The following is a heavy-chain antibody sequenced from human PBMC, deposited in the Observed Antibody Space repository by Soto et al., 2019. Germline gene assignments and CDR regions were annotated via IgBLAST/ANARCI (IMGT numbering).Heavy chain of an antibody. Sequence: PGGSLRLSCAASGFTFSSYGMHWVRQALGKGLEWVAVISYDGSNKYYADSVKGRFTISRDNSKNTLYLQMNSLRAEDTAVYYCAKEAVVVAAYYFDYWGQGTLVTVS. V-gene: IGHV3-30*18. CDR2: ISYDGSNK. CDR3: AKEAVVVAAYYFDY. J-gene: IGHJ4*02. D-gene: IGHD2-15*01. CDR1: GFTFSSYG.